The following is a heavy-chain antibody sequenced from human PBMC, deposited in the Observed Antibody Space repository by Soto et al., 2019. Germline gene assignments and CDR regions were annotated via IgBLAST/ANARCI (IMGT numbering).Heavy chain of an antibody. CDR3: VRPLPSGRNYGMDV. D-gene: IGHD3-10*01. Sequence: EVQLVESGGGLIQPGGSLKLSCAASGLTVSSNYMRWVRQAPGKGLEWVSVIYSDGNTYYPDSVKGRFTISRDTSNNTLYLQMDTLRAEDTAVYYCVRPLPSGRNYGMDVWGQGTTVTVSS. J-gene: IGHJ6*02. CDR2: IYSDGNT. V-gene: IGHV3-53*01. CDR1: GLTVSSNY.